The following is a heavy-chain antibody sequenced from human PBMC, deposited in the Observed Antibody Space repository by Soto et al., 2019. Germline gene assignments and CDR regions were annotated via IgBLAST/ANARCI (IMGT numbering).Heavy chain of an antibody. CDR3: AKDRARPWFYP. CDR2: ISGSGGTT. J-gene: IGHJ5*02. V-gene: IGHV3-23*01. Sequence: EVQLLESGGGLVQPGGSLRLSCAVSGFTLSSYAMTWVRQAPGKGLEWVSAISGSGGTTYYADSVKGRFTISRDNSKNTLYLQMNSLRVEDTAVYYCAKDRARPWFYPWGRGTLVTVSS. CDR1: GFTLSSYA.